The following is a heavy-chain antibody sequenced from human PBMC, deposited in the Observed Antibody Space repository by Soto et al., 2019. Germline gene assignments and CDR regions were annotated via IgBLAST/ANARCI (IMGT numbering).Heavy chain of an antibody. J-gene: IGHJ6*02. CDR3: ARGDNCKLSNMDV. V-gene: IGHV1-2*04. Sequence: SSRVSSGGSVDTFLGSTVDWGRPTPGQRLEWMGLINPNSGGTNYAQKFEGWVTMTRNTSISTAYMERSRLRSDDAAVYYCARGDNCKLSNMDVWGQGTTVTVSS. CDR1: VDTFLGST. CDR2: INPNSGGT. D-gene: IGHD1-20*01.